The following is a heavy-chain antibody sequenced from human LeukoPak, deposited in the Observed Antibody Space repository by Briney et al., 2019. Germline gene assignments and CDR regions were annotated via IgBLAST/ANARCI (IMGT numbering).Heavy chain of an antibody. CDR1: GFTFSDYH. D-gene: IGHD2-15*01. J-gene: IGHJ5*02. CDR3: ARYCIGGGFYVKGFDP. CDR2: ISSSSSYT. V-gene: IGHV3-11*06. Sequence: GGSLRLSCAASGFTFSDYHMSWIPQAPGKGLVGVSYISSSSSYTNYADSVKGRFTISRDNAKNSLCLQMNSLRAEDTAVYYCARYCIGGGFYVKGFDPWGQGTLVPVSS.